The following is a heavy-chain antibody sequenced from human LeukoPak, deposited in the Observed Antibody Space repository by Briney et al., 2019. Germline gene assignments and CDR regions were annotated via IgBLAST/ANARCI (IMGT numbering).Heavy chain of an antibody. CDR3: ARDVNFGSGSFDS. CDR1: GFTFSNSD. D-gene: IGHD3-10*01. Sequence: QPGGSLRLSCAASGFTFSNSDMSWVRQAPGKGLEWVSAISGSGGNTYYADSVKGRFTISRDNSKNTLYLQMNSLRAEDTAVYYCARDVNFGSGSFDSWGQGTLVTVSS. CDR2: ISGSGGNT. J-gene: IGHJ4*02. V-gene: IGHV3-23*01.